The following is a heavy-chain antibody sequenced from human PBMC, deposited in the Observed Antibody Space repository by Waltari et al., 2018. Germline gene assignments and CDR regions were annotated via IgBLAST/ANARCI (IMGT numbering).Heavy chain of an antibody. D-gene: IGHD3-10*01. CDR3: ARDRGDYGMDV. J-gene: IGHJ6*02. Sequence: EVQLVESGGGLVQPGGYLRLSCAASGFTFSSYWLSWVRQAPGKGLEWVANIKQDGSEKYYVDSVKGRFTISRDNAKNSLYLQMNSLRAEDTAVYYCARDRGDYGMDVWGQGTTVTVSS. V-gene: IGHV3-7*04. CDR1: GFTFSSYW. CDR2: IKQDGSEK.